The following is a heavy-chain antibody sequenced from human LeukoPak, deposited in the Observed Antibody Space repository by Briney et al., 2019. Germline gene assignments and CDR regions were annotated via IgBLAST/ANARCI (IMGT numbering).Heavy chain of an antibody. CDR2: IYYSGST. D-gene: IGHD3-22*01. V-gene: IGHV4-59*12. CDR1: GGSISSYY. J-gene: IGHJ3*02. CDR3: ARDFRAYYYDSSGYRYDAFDI. Sequence: SETLSLTCTVSGGSISSYYWSWIRQPPGKGLEWIGYIYYSGSTNYNPSLKSRVTISVDTSKNQFSLKLSSVTAADTAVYYCARDFRAYYYDSSGYRYDAFDIWGQGTMVTVSS.